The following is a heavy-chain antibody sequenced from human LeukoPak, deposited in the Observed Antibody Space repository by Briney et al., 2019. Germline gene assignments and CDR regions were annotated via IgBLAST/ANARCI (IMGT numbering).Heavy chain of an antibody. CDR2: IYYSGST. V-gene: IGHV4-59*01. CDR3: ARGVAYYGWNDAEYFDY. J-gene: IGHJ4*02. Sequence: SETLSLTCTVSGGSISSYYWSWIRQPPGKGLEWIGYIYYSGSTDYNPSLKSRVTISVDTSKNQFSLKLSSVTAADTAVYYCARGVAYYGWNDAEYFDYWGQGTLVTVSS. D-gene: IGHD1-1*01. CDR1: GGSISSYY.